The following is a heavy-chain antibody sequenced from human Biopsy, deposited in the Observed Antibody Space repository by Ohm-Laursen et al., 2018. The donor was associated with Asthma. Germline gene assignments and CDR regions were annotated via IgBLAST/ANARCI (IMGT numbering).Heavy chain of an antibody. D-gene: IGHD6-13*01. V-gene: IGHV2-70*04. CDR3: AREQQLGNFDY. J-gene: IGHJ4*02. CDR1: GFSIGTSGMR. CDR2: IDWDDDK. Sequence: TQTLTLTGTLSGFSIGTSGMRVNWIRQPPGKALEWLARIDWDDDKFYSASLKTRLTISKDTSKNQVVLTMTTMDPVDTATYYCAREQQLGNFDYWGQGTLVTVSS.